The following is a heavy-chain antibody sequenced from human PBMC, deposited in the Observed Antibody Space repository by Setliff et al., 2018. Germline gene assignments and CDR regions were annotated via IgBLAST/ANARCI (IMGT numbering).Heavy chain of an antibody. Sequence: SETLSLTCTVSGGSISSGGYYWSWIRQHPGMGLEWVGYIYYSGSTYHNPSLKTPVTISVDTSKNQFSLKLSSVTAADTAVYYCARYSGSYDAFDIWGQGTMVTVSS. CDR1: GGSISSGGYY. V-gene: IGHV4-31*01. CDR2: IYYSGST. J-gene: IGHJ3*02. D-gene: IGHD1-26*01. CDR3: ARYSGSYDAFDI.